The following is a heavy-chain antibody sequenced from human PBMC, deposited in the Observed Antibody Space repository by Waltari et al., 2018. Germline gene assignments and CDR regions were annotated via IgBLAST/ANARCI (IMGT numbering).Heavy chain of an antibody. Sequence: EVQLVQSGAEVKKPGATVKISCKVSGYTFTDYYMHWVQQAPGKGLEWMGIVDPEDGETIYAEKFQCRVTITADTATDTAYRALGSLGYVDTAVYYWATGGGELSSASLGYWGQGTLVTVSS. CDR3: ATGGGELSSASLGY. J-gene: IGHJ4*02. D-gene: IGHD3-16*02. V-gene: IGHV1-69-2*01. CDR2: VDPEDGET. CDR1: GYTFTDYY.